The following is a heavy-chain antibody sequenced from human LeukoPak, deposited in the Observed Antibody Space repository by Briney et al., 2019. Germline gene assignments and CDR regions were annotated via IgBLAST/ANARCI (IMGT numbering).Heavy chain of an antibody. CDR3: ARDHRGGDRLDAFDI. J-gene: IGHJ3*02. D-gene: IGHD2-21*02. V-gene: IGHV1-18*01. CDR2: ISAYNGNT. CDR1: GYTFTSYG. Sequence: GASVKVSCKASGYTFTSYGISWVRQAPGQGLEWMGWISAYNGNTNYEQKFQGRVTMTRATSTSTVYMELSSLRSEDTAVYYCARDHRGGDRLDAFDIWGQGTMVTVSS.